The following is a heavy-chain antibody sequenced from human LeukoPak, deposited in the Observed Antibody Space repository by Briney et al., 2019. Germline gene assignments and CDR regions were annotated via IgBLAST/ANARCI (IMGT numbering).Heavy chain of an antibody. CDR1: GGPFTDYY. J-gene: IGHJ5*02. CDR2: INDAGST. D-gene: IGHD4-23*01. CDR3: ARGRIVVNGNFGFWFDP. V-gene: IGHV4-34*01. Sequence: SETLSLTCAVYGGPFTDYYWSWVRQPPEKGLEWIGEINDAGSTNYNPSLKSRVTISADMSKSQFSLRLSSVTAADTAMYFCARGRIVVNGNFGFWFDPLGQGTLVTVSS.